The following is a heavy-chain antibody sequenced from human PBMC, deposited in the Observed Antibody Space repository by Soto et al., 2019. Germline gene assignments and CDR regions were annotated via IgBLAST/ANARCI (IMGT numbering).Heavy chain of an antibody. CDR2: IIPIFGTA. V-gene: IGHV1-69*13. D-gene: IGHD1-26*01. CDR3: ARTDPMGNYYYYGMDV. CDR1: GYTFTSYG. Sequence: GASVKVSCKASGYTFTSYGIRWVRQAPGQGLEWMGGIIPIFGTANYAQKFQGRVTITADESTSTAYMELSSLRSEDTAVYYCARTDPMGNYYYYGMDVWGQGTTVTVSS. J-gene: IGHJ6*02.